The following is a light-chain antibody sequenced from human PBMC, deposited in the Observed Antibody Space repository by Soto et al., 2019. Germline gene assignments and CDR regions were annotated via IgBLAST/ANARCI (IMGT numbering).Light chain of an antibody. J-gene: IGKJ1*01. CDR1: QSISSY. V-gene: IGKV1-39*01. CDR3: QQYYSYPWT. CDR2: AAS. Sequence: DIQVTQSPSSLSASVGDRVTITCRASQSISSYLNWYQQKPGKAPKLLIYAASSLQSGVPSRLSGSGSGTDFTLTISCLQSEDFATYYCQQYYSYPWTFGQGTKVDIK.